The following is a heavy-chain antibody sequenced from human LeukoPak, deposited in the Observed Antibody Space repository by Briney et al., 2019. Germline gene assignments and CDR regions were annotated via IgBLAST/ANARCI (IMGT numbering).Heavy chain of an antibody. CDR2: ISYDGSNK. CDR1: GFTFSSYG. J-gene: IGHJ3*02. V-gene: IGHV3-30*03. Sequence: PGRSLRLSCAASGFTFSSYGMHWVRQAPGKGLEWVAVISYDGSNKYYADSVKGRFTISRDNSKNTLYLQMNSLRAEDTAVYYCARDSRYDAFDIWGQGTMVTVSS. CDR3: ARDSRYDAFDI. D-gene: IGHD3-9*01.